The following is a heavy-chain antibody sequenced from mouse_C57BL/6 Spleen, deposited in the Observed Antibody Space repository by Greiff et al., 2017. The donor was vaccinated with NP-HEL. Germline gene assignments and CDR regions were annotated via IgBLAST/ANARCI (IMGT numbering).Heavy chain of an antibody. D-gene: IGHD2-3*01. CDR3: ARWLLRPPYGYFDV. V-gene: IGHV1-82*01. J-gene: IGHJ1*03. CDR1: GYAFSSSW. Sequence: QVQLKESGPELVKPGASVKISCKASGYAFSSSWMHWVKQRPGKGLEWIGRIYPGDGDTNYNGKFKGKATLTADKSSSTAYMQLSSLSSEDSAVYFCARWLLRPPYGYFDVWGTGTTVTVSS. CDR2: IYPGDGDT.